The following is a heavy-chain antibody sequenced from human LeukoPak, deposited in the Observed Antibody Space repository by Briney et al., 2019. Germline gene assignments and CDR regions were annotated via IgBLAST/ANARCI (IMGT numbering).Heavy chain of an antibody. J-gene: IGHJ4*02. CDR1: GFTFSSYW. CDR3: ARHRTIYYDSSGYWV. Sequence: GGSLRLSCAASGFTFSSYWMSWVRQAPGKGLEWVANIKKDGSEKYYVDSVKGRFTISRDNAKNSLYLQMNSLRAEDTAVYYCARHRTIYYDSSGYWVWGQGTLVTVSS. V-gene: IGHV3-7*01. CDR2: IKKDGSEK. D-gene: IGHD3-22*01.